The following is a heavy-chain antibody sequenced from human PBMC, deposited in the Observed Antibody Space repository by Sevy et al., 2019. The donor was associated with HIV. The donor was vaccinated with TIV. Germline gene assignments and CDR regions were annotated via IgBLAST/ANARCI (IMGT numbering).Heavy chain of an antibody. D-gene: IGHD3-10*01. J-gene: IGHJ3*02. Sequence: SETLSLTCTVSGGSISSYYWSWIRQPPGKGLEWIGYIYYSGSTNYNPSLKSRVTISVDTSKNQFSLKLSSVTAADTAVYYCARDRVEYYGSGRYHDAFDIWGQGTMVTV. CDR1: GGSISSYY. V-gene: IGHV4-59*13. CDR3: ARDRVEYYGSGRYHDAFDI. CDR2: IYYSGST.